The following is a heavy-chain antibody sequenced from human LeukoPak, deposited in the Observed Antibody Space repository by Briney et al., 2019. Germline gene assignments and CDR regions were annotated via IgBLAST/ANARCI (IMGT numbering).Heavy chain of an antibody. CDR1: GGSVNNNNW. J-gene: IGHJ4*02. D-gene: IGHD2-15*01. CDR3: ARDSGYAPPKLDY. V-gene: IGHV4-4*02. CDR2: IYHSGST. Sequence: SETLSLTCAVSGGSVNNNNWGSWVRQPPGKGLEWIGEIYHSGSTNYNPSLKSRVTISVAKSKNQFSLKLTSVTAADTAVYYCARDSGYAPPKLDYWGQGILVTVSS.